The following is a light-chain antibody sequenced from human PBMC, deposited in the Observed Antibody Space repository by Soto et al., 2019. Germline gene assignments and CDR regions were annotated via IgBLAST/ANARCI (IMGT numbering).Light chain of an antibody. Sequence: EVVLTQSPGTLSLSPGESATLSCRASQSVSSSYLAWYQQKPGQAPRLLISGASSRATGIPDRFTGSGSGTDFTLTISRLEPEDFAVYYCQQYGSSPRTFGQGTKVDIK. CDR3: QQYGSSPRT. CDR1: QSVSSSY. V-gene: IGKV3-20*01. CDR2: GAS. J-gene: IGKJ1*01.